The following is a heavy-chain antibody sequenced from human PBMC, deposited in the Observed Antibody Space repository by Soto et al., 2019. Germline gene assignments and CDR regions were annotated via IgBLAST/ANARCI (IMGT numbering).Heavy chain of an antibody. CDR3: AKDDFGELLSPEFDY. V-gene: IGHV3-30*18. J-gene: IGHJ4*02. D-gene: IGHD3-10*01. Sequence: GGSLRLSCAASGFTFSSYGMHWVRQAPGKGLEWVAVISYDGSNKYYADSVKGRFTISRDNSKNTLYLQMNSLRAEDTAVYYCAKDDFGELLSPEFDYWGQGTLVTVSS. CDR2: ISYDGSNK. CDR1: GFTFSSYG.